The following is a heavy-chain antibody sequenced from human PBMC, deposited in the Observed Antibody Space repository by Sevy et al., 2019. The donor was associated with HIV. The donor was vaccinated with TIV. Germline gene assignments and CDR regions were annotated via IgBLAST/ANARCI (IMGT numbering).Heavy chain of an antibody. CDR3: ARFSRDGYFDY. CDR2: ISSSGSTI. V-gene: IGHV3-11*01. D-gene: IGHD2-2*01. Sequence: GESLKISCAASGFTFSDYYMSWIRQAPGKGLEWVSYISSSGSTIYYADSVKGRFTTSGDNAKNSLYLQMNSLRAEDTAVYYCARFSRDGYFDYWGQGTLVTVSS. J-gene: IGHJ4*02. CDR1: GFTFSDYY.